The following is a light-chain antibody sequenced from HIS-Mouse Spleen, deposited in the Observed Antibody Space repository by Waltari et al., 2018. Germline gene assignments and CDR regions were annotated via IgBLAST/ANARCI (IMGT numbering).Light chain of an antibody. Sequence: QSALTQPRSVSGSPGQSVTISCTGTSSDVGGYNYVSWYQKHPGKAPKLMIYDVSKRPSGVPDRFSGSKSGTTASLTISGLQAEDEADYYCCSYAGSYTGVFGTGTKVTVL. V-gene: IGLV2-11*01. J-gene: IGLJ1*01. CDR2: DVS. CDR1: SSDVGGYNY. CDR3: CSYAGSYTGV.